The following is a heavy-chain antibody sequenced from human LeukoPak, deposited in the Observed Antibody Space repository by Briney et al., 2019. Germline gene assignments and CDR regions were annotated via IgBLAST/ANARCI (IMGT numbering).Heavy chain of an antibody. D-gene: IGHD1-26*01. CDR1: GFTFSSYW. J-gene: IGHJ4*02. Sequence: GGSLRLSCAASGFTFSSYWMTWVRQAPGKGLEWVANIKRDGSETSYVDSLKGRFTISRDNARNTLYLQMNSLRGEDTAVYYCVRDGHSGSGSYWGQGTLVTVSS. CDR3: VRDGHSGSGSY. V-gene: IGHV3-7*01. CDR2: IKRDGSET.